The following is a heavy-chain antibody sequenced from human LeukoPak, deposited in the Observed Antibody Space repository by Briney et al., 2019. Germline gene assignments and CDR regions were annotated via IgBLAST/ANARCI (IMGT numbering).Heavy chain of an antibody. Sequence: TGGSLRLSCAASGFTFSSYSMNLVRQAPGKGLEWVSYISSSSSTIYYADSVKGRFTISRDNAKNSLYLQMNSLRAEDTAVYYCARGIVVVPAAIDYWGQGTLVTVSS. CDR2: ISSSSSTI. D-gene: IGHD2-2*02. V-gene: IGHV3-48*01. J-gene: IGHJ4*02. CDR1: GFTFSSYS. CDR3: ARGIVVVPAAIDY.